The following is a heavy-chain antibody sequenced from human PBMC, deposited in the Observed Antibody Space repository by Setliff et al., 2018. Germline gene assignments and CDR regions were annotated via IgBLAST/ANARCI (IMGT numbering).Heavy chain of an antibody. Sequence: SETLSLTCSVSGGSLSGSSDYWAWIRQPPGKGLEWIGNIYYSGTTYSNPSPKSRVTISVDTSKNQFSLKLSSVTAADTAVYYCARGFGYYDFWSGLPHNWFDPWGQGTLVTVSS. D-gene: IGHD3-3*01. CDR1: GGSLSGSSDY. J-gene: IGHJ5*02. CDR2: IYYSGTT. V-gene: IGHV4-39*07. CDR3: ARGFGYYDFWSGLPHNWFDP.